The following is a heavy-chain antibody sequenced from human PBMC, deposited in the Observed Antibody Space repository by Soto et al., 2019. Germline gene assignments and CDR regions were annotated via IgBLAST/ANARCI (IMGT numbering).Heavy chain of an antibody. Sequence: PSETLSLTCTVSGGSISSYYWSWIRQPPGKGLEWIGYIYYSGSTYYNPSLKSRVTISVDTSKNQFSLKLSSVTAADTAVYYCARESGPFYGSGKYNWFDPWGQGTLVTVSS. J-gene: IGHJ5*02. CDR2: IYYSGST. CDR1: GGSISSYY. CDR3: ARESGPFYGSGKYNWFDP. V-gene: IGHV4-59*12. D-gene: IGHD3-10*01.